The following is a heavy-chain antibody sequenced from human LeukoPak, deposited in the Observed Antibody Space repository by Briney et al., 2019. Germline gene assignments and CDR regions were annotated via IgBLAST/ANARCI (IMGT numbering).Heavy chain of an antibody. CDR2: TYYRSKWYN. CDR3: ARRSWYRVGPDYYYYYMDV. V-gene: IGHV6-1*01. J-gene: IGHJ6*03. Sequence: KTSQTLSLTCAISGDSVSSNSAAWNWIRQSPSRGLEWLGRTYYRSKWYNDYAVSVKSRITINPDTSKNQFSLQLNSVTPEDTAVYYCARRSWYRVGPDYYYYYMDVWGKGPRSPSP. CDR1: GDSVSSNSAA. D-gene: IGHD3-10*01.